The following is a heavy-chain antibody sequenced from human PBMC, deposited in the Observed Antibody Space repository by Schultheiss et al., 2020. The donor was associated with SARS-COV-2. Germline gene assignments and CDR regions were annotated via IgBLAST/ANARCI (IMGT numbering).Heavy chain of an antibody. J-gene: IGHJ6*02. CDR1: GGSISSSNW. V-gene: IGHV4-28*01. D-gene: IGHD2-15*01. CDR2: IYYSGST. Sequence: SETLSLTCAVSGGSISSSNWWSWIRQPPGKGLGWIGYIYYSGSTYYNPSLKSRVTISVDTSKNQFSLKLSSVTAADTAVYYCARRSLATFLDYGVDVWGQGTTVTVSS. CDR3: ARRSLATFLDYGVDV.